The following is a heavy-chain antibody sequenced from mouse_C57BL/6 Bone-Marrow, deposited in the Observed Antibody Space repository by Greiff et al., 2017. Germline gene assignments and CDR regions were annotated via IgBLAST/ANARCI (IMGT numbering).Heavy chain of an antibody. Sequence: QVQLQQSGAELVMPGASVKLSCKASGYTFTSYWMHWVKQRPGQGLEWIGEIDPSDSNTTYNEKFKGKSTLTADKSSSTAYMQLSSLTSEDSAVYYCASSYYYGSSDTFAWFAYWGQGTLVTVSA. J-gene: IGHJ3*01. V-gene: IGHV1-69*01. CDR3: ASSYYYGSSDTFAWFAY. CDR1: GYTFTSYW. CDR2: IDPSDSNT. D-gene: IGHD1-1*01.